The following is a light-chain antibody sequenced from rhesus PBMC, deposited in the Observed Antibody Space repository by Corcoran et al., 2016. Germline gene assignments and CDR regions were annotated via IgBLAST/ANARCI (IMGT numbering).Light chain of an antibody. Sequence: DIQMTQSPSSLSASVGATVTITCRASQGISNYLAWYQQKPEKAPKPLIYYASNLKMGVPPRFRGRGSGTDFPLPISSLQPEDFETYYCQQHNSYPITFGPGTKLDIK. CDR3: QQHNSYPIT. CDR1: QGISNY. V-gene: IGKV1S14*01. CDR2: YAS. J-gene: IGKJ3*01.